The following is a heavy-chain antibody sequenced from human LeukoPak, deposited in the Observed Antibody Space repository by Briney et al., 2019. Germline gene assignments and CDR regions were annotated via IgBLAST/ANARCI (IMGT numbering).Heavy chain of an antibody. D-gene: IGHD7-27*01. V-gene: IGHV3-48*04. CDR1: GFIFSDYS. J-gene: IGHJ4*02. CDR2: IRGSRSGLGSGM. Sequence: PGGSLRLPCAASGFIFSDYSMNWVRQAPGKGLEWISNIRGSRSGLGSGMYYADSVRGRFTISRDDAKNSLYLQMSSLRAEDTAFYYCARDNNWGFDYWGQGALVTVSS. CDR3: ARDNNWGFDY.